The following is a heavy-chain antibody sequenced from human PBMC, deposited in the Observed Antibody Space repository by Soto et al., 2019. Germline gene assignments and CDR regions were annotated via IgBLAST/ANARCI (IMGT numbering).Heavy chain of an antibody. V-gene: IGHV1-18*01. CDR2: ISAYNANR. CDR1: GYTPTNYD. Sequence: QVPLVQSGAEVKKPGASVTVSCKTSGYTPTNYDIGWVRQAPGQALEWLGRISAYNANRNPAQKLQGRLTLTTDTSTKTAYMELRSLRSDDTAVYYCARALYRSGTYYAFDNWGQGTLVTVSS. CDR3: ARALYRSGTYYAFDN. J-gene: IGHJ4*02. D-gene: IGHD1-26*01.